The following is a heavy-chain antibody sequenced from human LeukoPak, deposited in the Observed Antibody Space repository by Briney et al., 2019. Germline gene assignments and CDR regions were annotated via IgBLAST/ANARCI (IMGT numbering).Heavy chain of an antibody. CDR3: ARDESGDNDAFDI. CDR2: ISGSSNYI. CDR1: GSTFSDYT. J-gene: IGHJ3*02. D-gene: IGHD2-21*01. Sequence: GGSLRLSCAASGSTFSDYTMNWVRLAPGKGLEWVSSISGSSNYIYYADSVKGRFTISRGNAKNSLYLQMSSLRVEDTAVYYCARDESGDNDAFDIWGQGTTVTVSS. V-gene: IGHV3-21*01.